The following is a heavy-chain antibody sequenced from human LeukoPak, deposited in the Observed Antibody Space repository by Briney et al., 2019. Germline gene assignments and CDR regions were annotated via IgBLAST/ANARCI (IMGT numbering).Heavy chain of an antibody. CDR3: ARVLMIINYDSGDTLDY. CDR2: ISSSGSTI. V-gene: IGHV3-48*03. Sequence: PGGSLRLSCAASGFTFSRYEMNWVRQAPGKGLEWVSYISSSGSTIYYADSVKGRFTISRDNAKNSLYLQMNSLRAEDTAVYYCARVLMIINYDSGDTLDYWGQGTLVTVSS. D-gene: IGHD4-17*01. J-gene: IGHJ4*02. CDR1: GFTFSRYE.